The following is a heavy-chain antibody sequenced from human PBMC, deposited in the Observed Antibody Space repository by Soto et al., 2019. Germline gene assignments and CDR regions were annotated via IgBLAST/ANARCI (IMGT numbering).Heavy chain of an antibody. CDR3: ARQVSSQAWFDP. J-gene: IGHJ5*02. CDR2: ISSSSSYI. V-gene: IGHV3-21*01. Sequence: GGSLRLSCAVSGFTFSSYTMTWVRQAPGKGLEWVSSISSSSSYIYYADSMKGRFTISRDNAKNSLYLQMNSLRAEDTAVYFCARQVSSQAWFDPWGQGTLVTVSS. CDR1: GFTFSSYT.